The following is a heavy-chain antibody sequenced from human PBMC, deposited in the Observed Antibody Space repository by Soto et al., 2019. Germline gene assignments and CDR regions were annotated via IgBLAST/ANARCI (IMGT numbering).Heavy chain of an antibody. CDR2: ITWNSGQI. J-gene: IGHJ4*02. CDR3: ASGLTTSPHF. Sequence: GGPLRLSCAASGFTFHEATMHWVRQPPGKGLEWVSHITWNSGQIVYADSVKGRFTIPRDNGRKSLYLQMQSLRPEDTALYYCASGLTTSPHFWGQGTLVTVSS. V-gene: IGHV3-9*01. CDR1: GFTFHEAT. D-gene: IGHD3-22*01.